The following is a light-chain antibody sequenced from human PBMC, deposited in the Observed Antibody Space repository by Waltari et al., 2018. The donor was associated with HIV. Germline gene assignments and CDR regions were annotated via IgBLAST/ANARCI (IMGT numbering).Light chain of an antibody. J-gene: IGKJ1*01. CDR2: AAA. CDR3: QQSYSTSWT. V-gene: IGKV1-39*01. CDR1: QDSGNY. Sequence: DIQMTQSPSSMSASVGDRVTITCRASQDSGNYLNGYQQKPGRAPKVLIYAAASVQSGVPSRFSGSRSGTDFTLTISSLQPEDFATYYCQQSYSTSWTFGPGTKVEI.